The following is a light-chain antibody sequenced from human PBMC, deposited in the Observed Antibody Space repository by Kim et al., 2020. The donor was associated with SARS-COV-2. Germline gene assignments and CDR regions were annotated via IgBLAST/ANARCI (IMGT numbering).Light chain of an antibody. J-gene: IGKJ4*01. CDR1: QVISSN. CDR3: QQYNNWPPLT. CDR2: GAS. Sequence: GERATPSCRASQVISSNLAWYQQKPGQAPRLLIYGASTRATGIPARFSGSGSGTEFTLTISSLQFEDFAVYYCQQYNNWPPLTFGGGTKVDIK. V-gene: IGKV3-15*01.